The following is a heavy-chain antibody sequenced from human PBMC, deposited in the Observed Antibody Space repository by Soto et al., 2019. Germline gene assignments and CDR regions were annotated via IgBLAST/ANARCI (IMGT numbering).Heavy chain of an antibody. J-gene: IGHJ3*02. Sequence: EVQLVESGGGLVQPGGSLRLSCAASAFTFSSYSMNWVRQAPGKGLEWVSSISSSSSYIYYADSVKGRFAISRDNAKNSLYLQMNSLRAEDTALYYCAREGMTTVTHYAFHIWGQGTMVTVSS. D-gene: IGHD4-17*01. CDR3: AREGMTTVTHYAFHI. V-gene: IGHV3-21*01. CDR2: ISSSSSYI. CDR1: AFTFSSYS.